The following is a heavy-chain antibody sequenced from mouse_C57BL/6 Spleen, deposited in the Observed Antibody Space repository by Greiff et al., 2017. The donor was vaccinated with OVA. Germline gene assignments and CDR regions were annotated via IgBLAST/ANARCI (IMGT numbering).Heavy chain of an antibody. D-gene: IGHD4-1*01. CDR2: IYPSDSET. V-gene: IGHV1-61*01. CDR1: GYTFTSYW. Sequence: QVQLQQPGAELVRPGSSVKLSCKASGYTFTSYWMDWVKQRPGQGLEWIGNIYPSDSETYYNQKFKDKATLTVDKSSSTAYMQISSLTSEDSAVYYCARAGTGWYFDVWGTGTTVTVSS. J-gene: IGHJ1*03. CDR3: ARAGTGWYFDV.